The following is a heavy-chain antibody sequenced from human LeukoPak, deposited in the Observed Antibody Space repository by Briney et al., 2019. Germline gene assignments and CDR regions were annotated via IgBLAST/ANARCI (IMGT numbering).Heavy chain of an antibody. V-gene: IGHV4-59*11. CDR1: GGSISSHY. J-gene: IGHJ3*02. CDR2: IYYIGST. Sequence: PSETLSLTCTVSGGSISSHYWSWIRQPPGKGLEWIGYIYYIGSTNYNPSLKSRVTISVDTSKKQFSLKLSSVTAADTAVYYCAREGFCWSRRPECAFDIWGQGTMVTVSS. CDR3: AREGFCWSRRPECAFDI. D-gene: IGHD3-3*01.